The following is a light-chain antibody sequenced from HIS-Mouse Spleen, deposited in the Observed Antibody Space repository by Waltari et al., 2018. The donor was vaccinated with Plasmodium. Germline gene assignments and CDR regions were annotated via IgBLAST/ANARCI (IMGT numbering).Light chain of an antibody. CDR1: QNVSSN. CDR3: QQYNNWPPT. Sequence: EIVMTQSPATLSVSPGASATLPCSASQNVSSNLTWYQQKPGQAPRLLIYGASTRATGIPARFSGSGSGTEFTLTISSLQSEDFAVYYCQQYNNWPPTFGQGTKVEIK. V-gene: IGKV3-15*01. J-gene: IGKJ1*01. CDR2: GAS.